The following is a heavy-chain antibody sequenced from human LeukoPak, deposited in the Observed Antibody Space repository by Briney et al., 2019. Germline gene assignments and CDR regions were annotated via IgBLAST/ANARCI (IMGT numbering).Heavy chain of an antibody. V-gene: IGHV3-11*04. Sequence: GGSVRLSCAASGFTFSDYYMSWIRQAPGKGLEWISYISSGGSTMYYADSVKGRFTISRDNAKNSLYLQMNSLRAEDTAVYYCARGGRGVDYAFDIWGQGTMVTVSS. CDR1: GFTFSDYY. CDR2: ISSGGSTM. J-gene: IGHJ3*02. D-gene: IGHD2-21*01. CDR3: ARGGRGVDYAFDI.